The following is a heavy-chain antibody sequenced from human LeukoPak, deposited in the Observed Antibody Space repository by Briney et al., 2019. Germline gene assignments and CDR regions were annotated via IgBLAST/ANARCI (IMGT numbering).Heavy chain of an antibody. J-gene: IGHJ4*02. D-gene: IGHD4-11*01. CDR3: ARETSTGFDY. CDR1: GFXFSNYW. CDR2: INSDGRST. V-gene: IGHV3-74*01. Sequence: GGSLRLSCGGSGFXFSNYWIHWVRQAPGKGLVWVSRINSDGRSTSYADSVKGRFTISRDNAKNTLYLQMNSLRAEDTAVYYCARETSTGFDYWGQGTLVTVSS.